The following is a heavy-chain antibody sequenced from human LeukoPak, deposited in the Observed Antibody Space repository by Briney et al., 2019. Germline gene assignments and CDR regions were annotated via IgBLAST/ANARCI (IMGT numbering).Heavy chain of an antibody. V-gene: IGHV1-46*01. CDR1: GYTFTSYY. CDR3: VRTRGLAPHDAFDI. J-gene: IGHJ3*02. CDR2: INPSGGST. D-gene: IGHD6-13*01. Sequence: ASVKVSCKASGYTFTSYYMHWVRQAPGQGLEWMGIINPSGGSTSYAQKFQGRVTMTRDMSTSTVYMELSSLRSEDTAVYYCVRTRGLAPHDAFDIWGQGTMITVSS.